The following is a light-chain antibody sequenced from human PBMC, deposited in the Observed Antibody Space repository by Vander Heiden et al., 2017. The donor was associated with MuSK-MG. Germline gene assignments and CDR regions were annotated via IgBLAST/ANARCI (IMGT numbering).Light chain of an antibody. CDR1: SSNIGEGYD. J-gene: IGLJ2*01. CDR3: QSYDSILSVV. CDR2: GNS. V-gene: IGLV1-40*01. Sequence: SVPTPPPAVSGASGQRVTISCTGSSSNIGEGYDVHWYQQRPGTAHRLLVCGNSNRPSGVPDRFSGSKSGTSASLAITGLQAEDEADYYCQSYDSILSVVFGGGTKLTVL.